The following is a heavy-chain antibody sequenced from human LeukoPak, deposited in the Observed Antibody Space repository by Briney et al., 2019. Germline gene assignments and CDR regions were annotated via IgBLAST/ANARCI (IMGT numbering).Heavy chain of an antibody. D-gene: IGHD3-10*01. V-gene: IGHV1-69*04. Sequence: SVKVSCKASGGTFSSYAISWVRQAPGQGLEWMGRIIPILGIANYAQKFQGRVTITADKSMSTAYMELSSLRSEDTAVYYCAREWFGELPSDYWGQGTLVTVSS. CDR2: IIPILGIA. CDR1: GGTFSSYA. CDR3: AREWFGELPSDY. J-gene: IGHJ4*02.